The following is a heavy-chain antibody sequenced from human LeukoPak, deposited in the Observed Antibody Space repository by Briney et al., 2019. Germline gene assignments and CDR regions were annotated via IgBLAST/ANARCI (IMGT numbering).Heavy chain of an antibody. CDR2: IYPGGSP. V-gene: IGHV3-53*01. CDR3: ASESGTTNGGLDY. CDR1: GFTVSGSY. Sequence: GGSLRLSCAASGFTVSGSYMSWVRQTPGKGLEWVSVIYPGGSPYYADSMKGRFTLSRDNSKNTVSLQMNSLGAEDTAVYYCASESGTTNGGLDYWGQGTLVTVSS. D-gene: IGHD1-7*01. J-gene: IGHJ4*02.